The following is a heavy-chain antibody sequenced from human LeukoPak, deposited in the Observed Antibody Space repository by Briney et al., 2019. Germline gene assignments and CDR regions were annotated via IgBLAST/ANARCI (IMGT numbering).Heavy chain of an antibody. J-gene: IGHJ4*02. V-gene: IGHV3-30*04. CDR1: GFTFSIFP. D-gene: IGHD3-3*01. Sequence: GGSLRLSCEASGFTFSIFPMHWVRQAPGKGLEWVALISSGSEKYYADSVKGRFTISRDNSKNMFYLQMNSLRADDTAVYYCARDLELSAVYYFDSWGQGTLVIVSS. CDR2: ISSGSEK. CDR3: ARDLELSAVYYFDS.